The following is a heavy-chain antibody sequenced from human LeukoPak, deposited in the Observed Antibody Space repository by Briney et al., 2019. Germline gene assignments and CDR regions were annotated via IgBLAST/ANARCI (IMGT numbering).Heavy chain of an antibody. J-gene: IGHJ3*02. CDR3: ARPGEQLEAFDI. CDR1: GYTFTSYD. Sequence: ASVKVSCKASGYTFTSYDINWVRQATGQGLEWMGWMNPNSGNTGYAQKFQGRVTMTRNTSISTAHMELSSLRSEDTAVYYCARPGEQLEAFDIWGQGTMVTVSS. CDR2: MNPNSGNT. D-gene: IGHD6-13*01. V-gene: IGHV1-8*01.